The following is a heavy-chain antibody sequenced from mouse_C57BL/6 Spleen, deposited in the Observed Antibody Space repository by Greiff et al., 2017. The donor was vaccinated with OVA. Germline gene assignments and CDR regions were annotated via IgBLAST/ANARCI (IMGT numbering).Heavy chain of an antibody. CDR1: GYTFTSYW. CDR2: IDPSDSYT. J-gene: IGHJ2*01. D-gene: IGHD1-1*01. V-gene: IGHV1-69*01. Sequence: VQLQQPGAELVMPGASVKLSCKASGYTFTSYWMHWVKQRPGQGLEWIGEIDPSDSYTNYNQKFKGKSTLTVDKSSSTAYMQLSSLTSEDSAVYYCAGAVVGGFDYWGQGTTLTVSS. CDR3: AGAVVGGFDY.